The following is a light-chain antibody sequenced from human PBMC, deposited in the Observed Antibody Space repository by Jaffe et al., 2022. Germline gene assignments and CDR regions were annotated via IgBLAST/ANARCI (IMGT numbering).Light chain of an antibody. CDR1: STDLSGYNS. CDR2: DVV. V-gene: IGLV2-11*01. CDR3: CSYAGYWV. Sequence: QSALTQPRSVSGSPGQSVTISCTGTSTDLSGYNSVSWYQQHPGKAPKLMIYDVVKRPSGVPDRFSGSKSGDTASLTISGLQADDEADYYCCSYAGYWVFGGGTKLTVL. J-gene: IGLJ3*02.